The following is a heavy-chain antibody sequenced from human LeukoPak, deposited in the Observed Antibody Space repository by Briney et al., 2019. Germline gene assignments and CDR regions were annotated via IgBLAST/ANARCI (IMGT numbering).Heavy chain of an antibody. CDR2: IRSKANSYAT. CDR1: GFTLSGSA. J-gene: IGHJ4*02. CDR3: TSQGVYGSGSYLPDY. D-gene: IGHD3-10*01. Sequence: GGSLLLSCAASGFTLSGSATHGVRPASGKGLEWVGRIRSKANSYATAHAASVKSRFTISRDDSKNTAYLQMNSLKTEDTAVYYCTSQGVYGSGSYLPDYWGQGTLVTVSS. V-gene: IGHV3-73*01.